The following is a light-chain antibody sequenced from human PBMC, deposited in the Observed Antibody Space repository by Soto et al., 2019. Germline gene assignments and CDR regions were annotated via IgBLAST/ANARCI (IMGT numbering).Light chain of an antibody. J-gene: IGLJ3*02. CDR3: QSADSSGTYWV. CDR1: ALPKQF. Sequence: SYELTQSLSMSVSPGQTARITCSGDALPKQFGFWYQKKPDQAPVLIIYKDTERPSGIPERFSGSSSGTTVTLTISGVQAEDEAEYYCQSADSSGTYWVFGGGTKVTVL. V-gene: IGLV3-25*03. CDR2: KDT.